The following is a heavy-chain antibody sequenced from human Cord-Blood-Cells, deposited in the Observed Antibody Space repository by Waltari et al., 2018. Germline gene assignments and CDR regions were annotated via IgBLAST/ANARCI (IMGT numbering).Heavy chain of an antibody. CDR3: ASPLRPFGLLLRSHAFDI. CDR1: GGTFSSYA. D-gene: IGHD2-15*01. V-gene: IGHV1-69*01. J-gene: IGHJ3*02. CDR2: IIPIFGTA. Sequence: QVQLVQSGAEVKKPGSSVKVSCKASGGTFSSYAISWVRPAPGQGLEWMGGIIPIFGTANYAQKFQGRVTITADESTSTAYMELSSLRSEDTAVYYCASPLRPFGLLLRSHAFDIWGQGTMVTVSS.